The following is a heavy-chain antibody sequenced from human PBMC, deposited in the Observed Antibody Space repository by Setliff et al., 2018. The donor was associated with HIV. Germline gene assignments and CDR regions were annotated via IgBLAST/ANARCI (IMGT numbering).Heavy chain of an antibody. CDR2: IHPGDFVT. Sequence: GESLKISCQASGYSFTHYWIGWVRQMPGKGLEWIGVIHPGDFVTRYGPSFQGQVFISADRSTTTAYLQWDSLKASDTAMYYCTRRRRAPGIEDLEAYWGQGTLVTVSS. V-gene: IGHV5-51*01. D-gene: IGHD1-26*01. J-gene: IGHJ4*02. CDR1: GYSFTHYW. CDR3: TRRRRAPGIEDLEAY.